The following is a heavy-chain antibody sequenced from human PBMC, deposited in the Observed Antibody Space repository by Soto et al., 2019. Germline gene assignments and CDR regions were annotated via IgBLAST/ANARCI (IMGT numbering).Heavy chain of an antibody. CDR3: AKDGWSTIFGVVIHTRYYFDY. D-gene: IGHD3-3*01. CDR2: ISYDGSNK. CDR1: GFTFSSYG. V-gene: IGHV3-30*18. Sequence: GSLRLSCAASGFTFSSYGMHWVRQAPGKGLEWVAVISYDGSNKYYADSVKGRFTISRDNSKNTLYLQMNSLRAEDTAVYYCAKDGWSTIFGVVIHTRYYFDYWGQGTLVTVSS. J-gene: IGHJ4*02.